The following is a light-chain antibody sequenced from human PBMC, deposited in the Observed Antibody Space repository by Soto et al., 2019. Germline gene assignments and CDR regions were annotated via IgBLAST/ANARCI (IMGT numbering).Light chain of an antibody. CDR2: AAS. CDR1: QTIDTF. V-gene: IGKV1-39*01. CDR3: QQSYVTPLT. J-gene: IGKJ4*01. Sequence: DIQMTQSPPSLSASVGDRVTITCRASQTIDTFVNWYQQKPGRAPKLLIFAASTLHSGVPSRFSGSGSGTDFTLTSTSLQPEDFATYYCQQSYVTPLTFGGGTKVEIK.